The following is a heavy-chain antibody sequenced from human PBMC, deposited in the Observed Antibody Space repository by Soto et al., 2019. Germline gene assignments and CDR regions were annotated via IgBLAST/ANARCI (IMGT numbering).Heavy chain of an antibody. J-gene: IGHJ5*02. Sequence: SETLALTCTVSGGSISSGGYYWSWIRQHPGKGLEWIGYIYYSGSTYYNPSLRSRVTISVDTSKNQFSLKLSSVTAADTAVYYCARGTIAAAGPFGFDPWGQGTLVTVSS. D-gene: IGHD6-13*01. V-gene: IGHV4-31*03. CDR2: IYYSGST. CDR1: GGSISSGGYY. CDR3: ARGTIAAAGPFGFDP.